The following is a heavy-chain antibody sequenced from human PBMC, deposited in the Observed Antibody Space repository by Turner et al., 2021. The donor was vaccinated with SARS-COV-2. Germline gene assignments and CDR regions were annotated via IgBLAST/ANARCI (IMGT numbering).Heavy chain of an antibody. J-gene: IGHJ4*02. CDR1: GFTFSSYG. CDR3: ARDGSGYYDSSGYFDH. CDR2: IWYDGSNK. D-gene: IGHD3-22*01. V-gene: IGHV3-33*08. Sequence: QAQLVESGGGVVQPGRSLRLSCAASGFTFSSYGMNWVRQAPGKGLEWVAVIWYDGSNKYYADSVKGRFTISRDNSKNTLYLQMNSLRAEDTAVYYCARDGSGYYDSSGYFDHWGQGTLVTVSS.